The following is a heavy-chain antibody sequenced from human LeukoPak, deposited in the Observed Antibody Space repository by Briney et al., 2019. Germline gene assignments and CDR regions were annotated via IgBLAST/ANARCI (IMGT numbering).Heavy chain of an antibody. V-gene: IGHV4-30-4*08. J-gene: IGHJ3*02. D-gene: IGHD1-26*01. CDR1: GVSISSGDYY. CDR3: ARDMLGWEPGHDAFDI. CDR2: IYYSGST. Sequence: SQTLSLTCTVSGVSISSGDYYWSWIRQPPGKGLEWIGYIYYSGSTYYNPSLKGRVTISVDTSKNQFSLKLSSVTAADTAVYYCARDMLGWEPGHDAFDIWGQGTMVTVSS.